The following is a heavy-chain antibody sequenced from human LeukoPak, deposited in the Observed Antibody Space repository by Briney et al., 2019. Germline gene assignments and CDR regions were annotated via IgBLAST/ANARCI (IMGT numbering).Heavy chain of an antibody. CDR2: ISGSGGIT. J-gene: IGHJ4*02. V-gene: IGHV3-23*01. CDR1: GFTFSSHA. Sequence: GGSLRLSCAASGFTFSSHAVSWVRQAPGKGLEWVSSISGSGGITYYADSVKGRFTISRDSSKNTMYLQMNSLRAEDTAIYYCAKAKTTWGGSDYWGQGTLVTVSS. CDR3: AKAKTTWGGSDY. D-gene: IGHD4-17*01.